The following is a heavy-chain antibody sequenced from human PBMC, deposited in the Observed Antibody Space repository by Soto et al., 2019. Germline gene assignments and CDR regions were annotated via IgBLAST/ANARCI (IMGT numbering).Heavy chain of an antibody. J-gene: IGHJ3*02. CDR1: GGTFSSYA. CDR3: ARGANYYDSSCYPSLDI. CDR2: IIPIFGTA. Sequence: QVQLVQSGAEVKKPGSSVKVSCKASGGTFSSYAISWVRQAPGQGLEWMGGIIPIFGTATYAQKFQGRVTITADESTSTAYMELSSLRSEDTAVYYCARGANYYDSSCYPSLDIWGQGTMVTVSS. D-gene: IGHD3-22*01. V-gene: IGHV1-69*01.